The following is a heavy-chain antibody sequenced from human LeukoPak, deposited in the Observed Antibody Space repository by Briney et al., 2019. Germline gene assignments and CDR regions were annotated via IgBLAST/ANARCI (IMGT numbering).Heavy chain of an antibody. D-gene: IGHD2-15*01. J-gene: IGHJ5*02. CDR2: MNPNSGNT. CDR3: ARVGVVVAAANWFDP. CDR1: GYTFTSYD. V-gene: IGHV1-8*03. Sequence: GASVKVSCKASGYTFTSYDINWVRQATGQGLEWMGWMNPNSGNTGYAQKFQGRVTITRNTSISTAYMELSRLRSDDTAVYYCARVGVVVAAANWFDPWGQGTLVTVS.